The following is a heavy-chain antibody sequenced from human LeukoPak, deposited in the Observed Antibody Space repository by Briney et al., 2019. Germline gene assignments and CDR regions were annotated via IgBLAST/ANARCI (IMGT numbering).Heavy chain of an antibody. CDR3: ARGESIAARSVDY. Sequence: GSLRLSCAASGFTFSSYSMNWIRQPPGKGLEWIGEINHSGSTNYNPSLKSRVTISVDTSKNQFSLKLNSVTAADTAVYYCARGESIAARSVDYWGQGTLVTVSS. CDR1: GFTFSSYS. J-gene: IGHJ4*02. D-gene: IGHD6-6*01. V-gene: IGHV4-34*01. CDR2: INHSGST.